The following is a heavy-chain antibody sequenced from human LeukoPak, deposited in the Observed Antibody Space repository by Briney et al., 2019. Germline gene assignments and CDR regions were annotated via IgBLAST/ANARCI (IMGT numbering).Heavy chain of an antibody. V-gene: IGHV3-21*01. J-gene: IGHJ4*02. CDR2: ISGSGGST. CDR1: GFMFSKYW. Sequence: GGSLRLSCAASGFMFSKYWMTWVRQAPGKGLEWVSAISGSGGSTYYADSVKGRFTISRDNAKNSLYLQMNSLRAEDTAVYYCARGVTTVENWGQGTLVTVSS. CDR3: ARGVTTVEN. D-gene: IGHD4-23*01.